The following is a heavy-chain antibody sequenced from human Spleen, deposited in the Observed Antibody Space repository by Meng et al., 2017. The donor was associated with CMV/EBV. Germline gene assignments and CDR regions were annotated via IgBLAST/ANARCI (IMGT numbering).Heavy chain of an antibody. Sequence: ISCKASGYTFPIYWIAWVRQMPGKGLGWVDVIFPSDSDARYSPSFQGKITMSVDKSISTAFLQWSSLKASDTAMYYCARQEADWFDSWGQGTLVTVSS. CDR1: GYTFPIYW. V-gene: IGHV5-51*01. CDR2: IFPSDSDA. D-gene: IGHD6-25*01. CDR3: ARQEADWFDS. J-gene: IGHJ5*01.